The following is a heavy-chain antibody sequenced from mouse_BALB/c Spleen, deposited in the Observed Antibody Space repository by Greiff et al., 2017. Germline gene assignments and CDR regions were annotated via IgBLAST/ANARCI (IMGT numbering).Heavy chain of an antibody. CDR3: TRRRVPYAMDY. CDR1: GFTFSNYW. V-gene: IGHV6-6*02. CDR2: IRLKSNNYAT. Sequence: EVQVVESGGGLVQPGGSMKLSCVASGFTFSNYWMNWVRQSPEKGLEWVAEIRLKSNNYATHYAESVKGRFTISRDDSKSSVYLQMNNLRAEDTGIYYCTRRRVPYAMDYWGQGTSVTVSS. J-gene: IGHJ4*01.